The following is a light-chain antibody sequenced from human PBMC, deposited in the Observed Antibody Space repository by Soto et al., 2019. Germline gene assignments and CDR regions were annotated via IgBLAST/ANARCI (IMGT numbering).Light chain of an antibody. CDR1: QSVLYSHNTKNY. J-gene: IGKJ1*01. CDR3: QQYHSAPQS. Sequence: DIVMTQSPDSLAVSLGERATINCKSSQSVLYSHNTKNYLAWYQQKPGQPPKLLIYWASTRESGVPDRFSGSGSGTDFTLTISSLQAEDVAFYYCQQYHSAPQSFGQGTKVEIK. V-gene: IGKV4-1*01. CDR2: WAS.